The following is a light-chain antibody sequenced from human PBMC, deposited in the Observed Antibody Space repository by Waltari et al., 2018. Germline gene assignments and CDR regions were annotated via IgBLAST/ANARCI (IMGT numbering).Light chain of an antibody. J-gene: IGLJ2*01. V-gene: IGLV1-47*01. CDR1: SSNLGSNF. Sequence: QSVLTQPPSASGTPGQRVTIPCSGSSSNLGSNFVYWYQQLPGTAPKLLIYRNNQRPSGVPDRFSGSKSGTSASLAISGLRSEDEADYYCAAWDDSLSGPVFGRGTRLTVL. CDR3: AAWDDSLSGPV. CDR2: RNN.